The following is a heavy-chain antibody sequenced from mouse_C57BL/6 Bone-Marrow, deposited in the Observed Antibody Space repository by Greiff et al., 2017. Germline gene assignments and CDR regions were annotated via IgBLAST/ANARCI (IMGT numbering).Heavy chain of an antibody. CDR3: ARDGGLRRDFDY. D-gene: IGHD2-2*01. CDR1: GYTFTSYG. CDR2: IYPRSGNT. J-gene: IGHJ2*01. Sequence: QVQVVESGAELARPGASVKLSCKASGYTFTSYGISWVKQRTGQGLEWIGEIYPRSGNTYYNEKFKGKATLTADKSSSTAYMELRSLTSEDSAVYFCARDGGLRRDFDYWGQGTTLTVSS. V-gene: IGHV1-81*01.